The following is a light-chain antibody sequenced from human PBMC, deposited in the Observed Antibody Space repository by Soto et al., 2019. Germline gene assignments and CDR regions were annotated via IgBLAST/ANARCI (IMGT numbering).Light chain of an antibody. CDR2: GAF. CDR3: QQHNNWPYT. Sequence: EVVLTQSPGSLSLSPGESATLSCRASQTVSSNVAWYQQRPGQAPRLLIDGAFTRATGVPARFSGSRFGTEFTLTISSPQSEDFALYYCQQHNNWPYTFGQGTRLEIK. J-gene: IGKJ5*01. CDR1: QTVSSN. V-gene: IGKV3-15*01.